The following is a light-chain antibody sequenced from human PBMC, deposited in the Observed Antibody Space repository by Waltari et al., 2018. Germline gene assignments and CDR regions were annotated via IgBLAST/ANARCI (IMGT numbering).Light chain of an antibody. CDR1: QSVRTY. Sequence: EIVLTQSPATLSLSPGERATLSCRASQSVRTYLAWYQQKPGQAPRLLIYDASTRATGIPARFSGGGSGTDFTLTISSLEPEDFAVYYCQQRSIWPPLTFGGGTKVEIK. CDR3: QQRSIWPPLT. CDR2: DAS. V-gene: IGKV3-11*01. J-gene: IGKJ4*01.